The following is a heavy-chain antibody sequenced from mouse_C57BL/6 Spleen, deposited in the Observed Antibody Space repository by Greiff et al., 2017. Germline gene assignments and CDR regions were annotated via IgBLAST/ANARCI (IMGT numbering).Heavy chain of an antibody. V-gene: IGHV5-17*01. Sequence: EVKLVESGGGLVKPGGSLKLSCAASGFTFSDYGMHWVRQAPEKGLEWVAYISSGSSTIYYADTVKGRFTISRDNAKNTLVLQMTSLRAEDTAMYYCARDPGYDYDAFDYWGQGTTLTVSA. D-gene: IGHD2-4*01. CDR3: ARDPGYDYDAFDY. J-gene: IGHJ2*01. CDR2: ISSGSSTI. CDR1: GFTFSDYG.